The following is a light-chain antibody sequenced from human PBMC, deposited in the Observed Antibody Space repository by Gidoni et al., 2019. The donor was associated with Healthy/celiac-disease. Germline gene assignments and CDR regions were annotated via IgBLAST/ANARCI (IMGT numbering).Light chain of an antibody. CDR1: QSISSY. CDR3: QQSYRTPT. CDR2: AAS. J-gene: IGKJ1*01. V-gene: IGKV1-39*01. Sequence: IQITQSPSSLSASVGDRVTIPCRASQSISSYLNWYQQKPGKAPKLLIYAASSLQSGVPSRFSGSGSGTDFTLTISSLQPEDFATYYCQQSYRTPTFXQXTKVEIK.